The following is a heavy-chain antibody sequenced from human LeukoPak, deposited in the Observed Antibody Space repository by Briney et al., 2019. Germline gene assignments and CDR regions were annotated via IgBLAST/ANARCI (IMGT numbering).Heavy chain of an antibody. CDR1: GYTFTSYG. Sequence: ASVTVSCKASGYTFTSYGISWVRQAPGQGLEWMGWISAYNGNTNYAQKLQGRVTMTTDTSTSTAYMELRSLRSDDTAVYYCARDQQPEPFYYYYGMDVWGQGTTVTVSS. V-gene: IGHV1-18*01. CDR2: ISAYNGNT. J-gene: IGHJ6*02. CDR3: ARDQQPEPFYYYYGMDV. D-gene: IGHD1-14*01.